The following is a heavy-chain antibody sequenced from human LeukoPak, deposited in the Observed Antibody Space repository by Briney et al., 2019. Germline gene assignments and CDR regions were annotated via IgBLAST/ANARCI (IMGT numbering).Heavy chain of an antibody. CDR1: GFTFSRYA. D-gene: IGHD4-11*01. CDR3: ARGGYSINSLDY. J-gene: IGHJ4*02. Sequence: GGSLRLSCAASGFTFSRYAMSWVRQAPGKGLEWVSVISGSGSSTFYSESVAGRFTISRDNAKNTLYLQMNSLRAEDTAVYYCARGGYSINSLDYWGQGTLVTVSS. CDR2: ISGSGSST. V-gene: IGHV3-23*01.